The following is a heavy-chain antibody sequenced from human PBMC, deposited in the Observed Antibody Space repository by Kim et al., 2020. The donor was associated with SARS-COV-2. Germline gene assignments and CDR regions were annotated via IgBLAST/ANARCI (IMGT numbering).Heavy chain of an antibody. CDR3: ARATYYYGSGSYLFDP. D-gene: IGHD3-10*01. J-gene: IGHJ5*02. V-gene: IGHV4-34*01. Sequence: LQSRVTISVDTSKNQFSLKLSSVTAADTAVYYCARATYYYGSGSYLFDPWGQGTLVTVSS.